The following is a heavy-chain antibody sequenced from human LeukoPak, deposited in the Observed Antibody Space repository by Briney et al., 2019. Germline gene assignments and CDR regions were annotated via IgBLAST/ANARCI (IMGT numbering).Heavy chain of an antibody. D-gene: IGHD3-10*01. J-gene: IGHJ4*02. V-gene: IGHV3-23*01. Sequence: GGSLRLSCAASGFTFSSYAMSWVRQAPGKGLEWVSAINDSGGSTYYADSVKGRFTISRDNFKNTLYLQMNSLRPEDTAVYYCANPLVRGVIRDFWGQGTLVSVSS. CDR1: GFTFSSYA. CDR2: INDSGGST. CDR3: ANPLVRGVIRDF.